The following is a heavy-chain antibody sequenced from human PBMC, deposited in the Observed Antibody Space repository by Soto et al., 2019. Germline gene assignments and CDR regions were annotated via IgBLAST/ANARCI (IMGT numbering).Heavy chain of an antibody. J-gene: IGHJ4*02. CDR1: GFTFSSYA. CDR2: ISYDGSNK. Sequence: GGSLRLSCAASGFTFSSYAMHWVRQAPGKGLEWVAVISYDGSNKYYADSVKGRFTISRDNSKNTLYLQMNSLRAEDTAVYYCARDPSPTTVVTPASTDWVYWGQGTLVTVSS. V-gene: IGHV3-30-3*01. CDR3: ARDPSPTTVVTPASTDWVY. D-gene: IGHD4-17*01.